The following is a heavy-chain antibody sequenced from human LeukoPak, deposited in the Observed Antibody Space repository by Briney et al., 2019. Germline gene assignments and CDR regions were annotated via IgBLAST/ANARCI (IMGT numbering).Heavy chain of an antibody. Sequence: ASVKVSCKASGYTFTSYAMHWVRQAPGQRLEWMGWINAGNGNTKYSQRFQGRVTITRDTSASTAYMELSSLRSEDTAVYYCARSRAAAGTGYYYYGMDVWGQGTTVTVSS. J-gene: IGHJ6*02. CDR2: INAGNGNT. CDR1: GYTFTSYA. D-gene: IGHD6-13*01. V-gene: IGHV1-3*01. CDR3: ARSRAAAGTGYYYYGMDV.